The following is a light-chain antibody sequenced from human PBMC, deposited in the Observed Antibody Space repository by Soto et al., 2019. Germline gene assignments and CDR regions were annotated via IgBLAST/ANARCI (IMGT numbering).Light chain of an antibody. CDR3: QQSYNTPQT. J-gene: IGKJ1*01. V-gene: IGKV1-39*01. Sequence: DIQMTQSPSSLSASVGDRVTITCRASQSISNYLNWYQQKPGKAPKLLIYAASSLQSGVPSRFSGSGSGTEFTLTISSLQPEDFATYYCQQSYNTPQTFGQGTKVEIK. CDR2: AAS. CDR1: QSISNY.